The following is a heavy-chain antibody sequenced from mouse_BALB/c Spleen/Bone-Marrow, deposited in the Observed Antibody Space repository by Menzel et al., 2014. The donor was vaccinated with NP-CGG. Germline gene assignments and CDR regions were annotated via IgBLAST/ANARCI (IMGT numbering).Heavy chain of an antibody. J-gene: IGHJ4*01. D-gene: IGHD2-4*01. V-gene: IGHV5-17*02. CDR2: ISNGSSTL. CDR3: ARKGAMITHYYAMDY. Sequence: EVKLMESGGGLVQPGGSRKLSCAASGFTFSSFGMHWVRQAPEKGLEWVAYISNGSSTLYYADTVKGRFTISRDNPKNTLFLQMTSLRSEDTAMYYCARKGAMITHYYAMDYWGQGTSVTVSS. CDR1: GFTFSSFG.